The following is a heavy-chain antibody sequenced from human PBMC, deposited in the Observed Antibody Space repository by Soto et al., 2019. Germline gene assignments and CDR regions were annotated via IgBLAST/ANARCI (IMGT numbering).Heavy chain of an antibody. CDR1: GGTFSSDS. CDR2: IIPMFDTP. J-gene: IGHJ4*02. Sequence: QVQLVQSGAEVKKPGSSVKVSCKASGGTFSSDSFSWVRQAPGQGLEWMGGIIPMFDTPIYAQKFQDRVTITAAASTSTAYMQLSSLRSGDTAVYYCARSGGLDRDFNYWGQGSLVTVSS. D-gene: IGHD2-15*01. V-gene: IGHV1-69*12. CDR3: ARSGGLDRDFNY.